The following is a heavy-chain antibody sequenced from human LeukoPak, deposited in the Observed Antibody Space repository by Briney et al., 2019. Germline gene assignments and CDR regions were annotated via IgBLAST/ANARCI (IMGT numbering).Heavy chain of an antibody. Sequence: PSETLSLTSAVYGGSFSGYYWSWIRQPPGKGLEWIGEINHSGSTNYNPSLKSRVTISVDTSKNQFSLKLSSVTAADTAVYYCARGDRRILASVPAAKRFDYWGQGTLVTVSS. D-gene: IGHD2-2*01. CDR3: ARGDRRILASVPAAKRFDY. V-gene: IGHV4-34*01. CDR2: INHSGST. CDR1: GGSFSGYY. J-gene: IGHJ4*02.